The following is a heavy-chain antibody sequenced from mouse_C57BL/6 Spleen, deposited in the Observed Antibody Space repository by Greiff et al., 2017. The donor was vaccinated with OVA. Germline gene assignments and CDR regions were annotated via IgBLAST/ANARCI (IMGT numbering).Heavy chain of an antibody. D-gene: IGHD2-4*01. CDR1: GYTITGYW. CDR2: ILPGSGST. J-gene: IGHJ4*01. CDR3: ARFGLRRTGTPYAMDY. V-gene: IGHV1-9*01. Sequence: QVQLKESGAELMKPGASVKLSCTATGYTITGYWIEWVKQRPGHGLEWIGEILPGSGSTNYNEKFKGKATFTADTSSNTAYLQLSSLTTEDAAIYYCARFGLRRTGTPYAMDYWGQGTSVTVSS.